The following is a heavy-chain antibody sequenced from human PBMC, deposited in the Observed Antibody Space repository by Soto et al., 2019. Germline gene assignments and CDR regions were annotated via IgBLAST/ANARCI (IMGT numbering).Heavy chain of an antibody. Sequence: PSEILSLTCTVSGGSISSYYWIWIRQPPGKGLEWIGYIYYSGSTNYNPSLKSRVTISVDTSKNQFSLKLSSVTAAATAVYYCARGGSGWHFDCWGQGPLIAVSS. CDR3: ARGGSGWHFDC. CDR1: GGSISSYY. CDR2: IYYSGST. D-gene: IGHD6-19*01. J-gene: IGHJ4*02. V-gene: IGHV4-59*01.